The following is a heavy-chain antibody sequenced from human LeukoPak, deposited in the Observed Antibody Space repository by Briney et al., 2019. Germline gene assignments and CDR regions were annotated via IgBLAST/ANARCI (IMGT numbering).Heavy chain of an antibody. Sequence: ASVKVSCKASGYTFTSYGISWVRQAPGQGLEWMGWISAYNGNTNYAQKLQGRVTMTADTSTSTAYMELRSLRSDDTAVYYCARVMGATTIKHFDYWGQGTLVTVSS. J-gene: IGHJ4*02. V-gene: IGHV1-18*01. CDR2: ISAYNGNT. CDR3: ARVMGATTIKHFDY. CDR1: GYTFTSYG. D-gene: IGHD1-26*01.